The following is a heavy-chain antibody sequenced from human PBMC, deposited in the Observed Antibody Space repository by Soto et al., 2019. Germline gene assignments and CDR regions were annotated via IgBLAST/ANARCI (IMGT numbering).Heavy chain of an antibody. CDR2: IYYSGIT. V-gene: IGHV4-39*01. J-gene: IGHJ4*02. Sequence: SETLSLTCTVSGVSISNSSYYWGWIRRPPGKGLEWIGTIYYSGITHYNPSLKSRVTISVDTSKNQFSLKLTSVTAADTAVYYCARHGSNWGQGTLVTVSS. CDR3: ARHGSN. CDR1: GVSISNSSYY.